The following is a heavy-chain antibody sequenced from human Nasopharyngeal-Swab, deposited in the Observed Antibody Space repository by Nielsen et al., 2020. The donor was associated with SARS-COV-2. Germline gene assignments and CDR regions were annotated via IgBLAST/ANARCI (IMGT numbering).Heavy chain of an antibody. V-gene: IGHV3-23*01. J-gene: IGHJ3*02. CDR3: AKGGGEQWLVGHYDACDI. D-gene: IGHD6-19*01. CDR2: ISGSGGST. Sequence: GESLKISCAASGFTFSSYAMSCVRQAPGKGLEWVSAISGSGGSTYYADSVKGRFTISRDNSKNTLYLQMNSLRAEDTAVYYCAKGGGEQWLVGHYDACDIWGQGTMVTVSS. CDR1: GFTFSSYA.